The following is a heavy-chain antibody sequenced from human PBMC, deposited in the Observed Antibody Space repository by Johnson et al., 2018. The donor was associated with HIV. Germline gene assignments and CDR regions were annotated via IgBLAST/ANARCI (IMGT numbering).Heavy chain of an antibody. V-gene: IGHV3-9*01. CDR3: AGENLPGIAVYGGAFDI. CDR2: ISWNSGSK. CDR1: GFTFSSYA. D-gene: IGHD6-19*01. Sequence: VQLVESGGGVVQPGRSLRLSCAASGFTFSSYAMHWVRQAPGKGLEWVSGISWNSGSKGYADSVKGRFTISRDNAKNSLYLQMSSLRAEETAVYFCAGENLPGIAVYGGAFDIWGQGTMVTVSS. J-gene: IGHJ3*02.